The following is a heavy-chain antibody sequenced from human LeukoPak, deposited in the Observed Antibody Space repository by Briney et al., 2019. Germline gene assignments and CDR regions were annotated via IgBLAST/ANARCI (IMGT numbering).Heavy chain of an antibody. CDR2: ISWNSGYI. CDR1: GFTFDDYA. D-gene: IGHD3-10*01. V-gene: IGHV3-9*03. CDR3: AKGLYGSGSYPDY. Sequence: GRSLRLSCAASGFTFDDYAMHWVRQAPGKGLEWVSGISWNSGYIGYADSVKGRFTISRDNAKNSLYLQMNSLRAKDMALYYCAKGLYGSGSYPDYWGQGTLVTVSS. J-gene: IGHJ4*02.